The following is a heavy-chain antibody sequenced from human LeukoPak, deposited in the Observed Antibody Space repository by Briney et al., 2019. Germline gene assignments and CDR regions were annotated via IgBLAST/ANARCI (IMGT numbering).Heavy chain of an antibody. Sequence: SVKVSCKVSGYTLTELSMHWVRQAPGKGLEWMGGFDPEDGETIYAQKFQGRVTMTEDTSTDTAYMELSSLRSEDTAVYYCATNYLRFLEWSIPYWGQGTLVTVSS. V-gene: IGHV1-24*01. CDR3: ATNYLRFLEWSIPY. D-gene: IGHD3-3*01. CDR1: GYTLTELS. J-gene: IGHJ4*02. CDR2: FDPEDGET.